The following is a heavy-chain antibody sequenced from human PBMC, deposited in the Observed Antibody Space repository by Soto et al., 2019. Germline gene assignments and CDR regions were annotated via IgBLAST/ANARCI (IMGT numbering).Heavy chain of an antibody. CDR3: ARHPYSGSYGDY. D-gene: IGHD1-26*01. J-gene: IGHJ4*02. V-gene: IGHV4-39*01. Sequence: QLQLQESGPGLVKPSETLSLTCTVSGGSISSSSYYWGWLRQPPGKGLEWIGSTYYSGSTYYNPSLKSRVTISVDTSKNQFSLKLSSVTAADTAVYYCARHPYSGSYGDYWGQGTLVTVSS. CDR2: TYYSGST. CDR1: GGSISSSSYY.